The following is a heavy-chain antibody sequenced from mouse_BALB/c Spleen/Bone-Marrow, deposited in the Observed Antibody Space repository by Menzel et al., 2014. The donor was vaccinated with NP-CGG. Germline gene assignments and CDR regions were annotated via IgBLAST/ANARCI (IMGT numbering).Heavy chain of an antibody. J-gene: IGHJ2*01. Sequence: VQLQLSGVELVKPGASVKLSCKASGYTFTSYWMHWVKQRPGQGLEWIGEINPSNGRTNYNEKFKSKATLTVDKSSSTAYMQLSSLTSEDSAVYYCARERYDYDWKDYLGQGTTLTVTS. CDR2: INPSNGRT. CDR3: ARERYDYDWKDY. D-gene: IGHD2-4*01. V-gene: IGHV1S81*02. CDR1: GYTFTSYW.